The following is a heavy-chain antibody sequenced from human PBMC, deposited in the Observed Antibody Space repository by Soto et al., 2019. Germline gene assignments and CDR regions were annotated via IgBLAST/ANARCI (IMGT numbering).Heavy chain of an antibody. CDR1: GGSISSGGYS. D-gene: IGHD3-10*01. CDR3: VKRVVRGVIIIAL. Sequence: SETLSLTCAVSGGSISSGGYSWSWIRQPPGKGLEWIGYIYHSGSTNYNPSLKSRVTISVDTSKNQFSLKLSSVTAADTAVYYCVKRVVRGVIIIALWGQGSLVPVSS. J-gene: IGHJ4*02. V-gene: IGHV4-30-2*02. CDR2: IYHSGST.